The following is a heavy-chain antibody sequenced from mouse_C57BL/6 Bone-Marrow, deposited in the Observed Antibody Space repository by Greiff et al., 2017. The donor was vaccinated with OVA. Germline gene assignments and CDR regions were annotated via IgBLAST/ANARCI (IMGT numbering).Heavy chain of an antibody. J-gene: IGHJ4*01. CDR1: GYTFTSYW. D-gene: IGHD4-1*01. CDR3: ARRNCYAMDY. CDR2: IDPNSGGT. V-gene: IGHV1-72*01. Sequence: QVHVKQPGAELVKPGASVKLSCKASGYTFTSYWMHWVKQRPGRGLEWIGRIDPNSGGTKYNEKFKSKATLTVDKPSSTAYMQLSSLTSEDSAVYYCARRNCYAMDYWGQGTSVTVSS.